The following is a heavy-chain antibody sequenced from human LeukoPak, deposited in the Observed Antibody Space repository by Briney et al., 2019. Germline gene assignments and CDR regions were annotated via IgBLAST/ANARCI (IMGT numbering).Heavy chain of an antibody. CDR2: ISSSSSYI. V-gene: IGHV3-21*01. D-gene: IGHD1-26*01. Sequence: GGSLRLSCAASGFTFSSYSMNWVRQAPGKGLEWVSSISSSSSYIYYADSVKGRFTISRDNSKNTLYLQMNSLRAEDTAVYYCARGLPIVGAIVDAFDIWGQGTMVTVSS. J-gene: IGHJ3*02. CDR1: GFTFSSYS. CDR3: ARGLPIVGAIVDAFDI.